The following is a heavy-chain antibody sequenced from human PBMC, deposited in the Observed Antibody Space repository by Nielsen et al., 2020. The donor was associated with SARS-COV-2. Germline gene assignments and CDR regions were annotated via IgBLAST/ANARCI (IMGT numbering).Heavy chain of an antibody. CDR1: GFTSSSYA. V-gene: IGHV3-30-3*02. Sequence: GESLKISCAASGFTSSSYAMHWVRQAPGKGLEWVAVISYDGSNKYYADSVKGRFTISRDNSKNTLYLQMNSLRAEDTAVYYCAKPRHYYDSSGYFDYWGQGTLVTVSS. CDR2: ISYDGSNK. D-gene: IGHD3-22*01. J-gene: IGHJ4*02. CDR3: AKPRHYYDSSGYFDY.